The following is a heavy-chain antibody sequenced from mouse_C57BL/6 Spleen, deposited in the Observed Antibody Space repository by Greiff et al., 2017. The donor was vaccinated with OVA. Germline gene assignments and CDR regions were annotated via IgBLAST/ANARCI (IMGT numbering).Heavy chain of an antibody. Sequence: VQLQQSGPGLVKPSQTVFLTCTVTGISITTGNYRWSWIRQFPGNKLEWIGYIYYSGTITYNPSLTSRTTITRDTPKNQFFLEMNSLTAEDTATYYCARANWDVGDFDYWGQGTTLTVSS. J-gene: IGHJ2*01. CDR2: IYYSGTI. V-gene: IGHV3-5*01. CDR1: GISITTGNYR. D-gene: IGHD4-1*01. CDR3: ARANWDVGDFDY.